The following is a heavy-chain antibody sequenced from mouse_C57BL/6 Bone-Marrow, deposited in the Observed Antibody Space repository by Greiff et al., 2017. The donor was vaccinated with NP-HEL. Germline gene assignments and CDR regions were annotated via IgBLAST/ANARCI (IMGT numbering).Heavy chain of an antibody. CDR1: GYTFTDYE. CDR3: TRHYDGAY. V-gene: IGHV1-15*01. Sequence: ESGAELVRPGASVTLSCKASGYTFTDYEMHWVKQTPVHGLEWIGAIDPETGGTAYNQKFKGKAILTADKSSSPAYMELRSLTSEDSAVYYCTRHYDGAYWGQGTLVTVSA. CDR2: IDPETGGT. J-gene: IGHJ3*01. D-gene: IGHD1-2*01.